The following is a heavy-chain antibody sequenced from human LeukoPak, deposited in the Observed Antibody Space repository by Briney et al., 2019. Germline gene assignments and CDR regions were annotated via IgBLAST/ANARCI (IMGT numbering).Heavy chain of an antibody. CDR1: GFTFRSRA. J-gene: IGHJ4*02. V-gene: IGHV3-23*01. CDR3: VKKGRATSYADY. CDR2: VSDGGDTT. D-gene: IGHD3-16*01. Sequence: GGSLRLSCAASGFTFRSRAMSWVRQAPGKGLEWVSAVSDGGDTTYYADSVKGRFTISRDNSKNTVDLEMNSLRAEDTALYYCVKKGRATSYADYWGQGTLVTVSS.